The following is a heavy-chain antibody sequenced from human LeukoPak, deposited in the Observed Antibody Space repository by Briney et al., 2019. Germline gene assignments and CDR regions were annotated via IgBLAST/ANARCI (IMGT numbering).Heavy chain of an antibody. CDR3: ARDNNWNGTDY. D-gene: IGHD1-20*01. V-gene: IGHV3-66*01. Sequence: PGGSLRLSCAASGFTFSSYAMSWVRQAPGKGMEWVSVIYSGGSTYYADSVKGRFTISRDSSKNTLYLQMNSLRAEDTAVYYCARDNNWNGTDYWGQGTLVTVSS. J-gene: IGHJ4*02. CDR2: IYSGGST. CDR1: GFTFSSYA.